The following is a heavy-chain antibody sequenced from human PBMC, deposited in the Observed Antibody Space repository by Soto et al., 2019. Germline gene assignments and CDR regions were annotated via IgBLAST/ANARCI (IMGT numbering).Heavy chain of an antibody. V-gene: IGHV3-66*01. CDR3: ASRGD. Sequence: EVQLVESGGGLVQPGGSLRLSCAASGFSVSSDFMIWVRQAPGKGLDWVSSIYPDGRTCHAESVKGRFTISRDSSKNTLYLQMNSLRVEDTAVYYCASRGDWGQGALVTVSS. CDR1: GFSVSSDF. J-gene: IGHJ4*02. D-gene: IGHD2-21*01. CDR2: IYPDGRT.